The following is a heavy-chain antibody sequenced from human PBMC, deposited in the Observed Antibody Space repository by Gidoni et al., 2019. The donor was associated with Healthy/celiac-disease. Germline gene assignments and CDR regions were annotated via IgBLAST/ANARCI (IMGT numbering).Heavy chain of an antibody. V-gene: IGHV3-21*01. CDR1: GFTFSSYS. CDR2: ISSSSSYI. Sequence: VRLVESGAGLVKPVGSLSRSCAASGFTFSSYSMTWVRQAPGKGLEGVSSISSSSSYIYYADSVKGRFTISRDNAKNSLCLQMNSLRAEDTAECYCARGPPGGNSADYWGQGTLVTVSS. D-gene: IGHD2-21*02. CDR3: ARGPPGGNSADY. J-gene: IGHJ4*02.